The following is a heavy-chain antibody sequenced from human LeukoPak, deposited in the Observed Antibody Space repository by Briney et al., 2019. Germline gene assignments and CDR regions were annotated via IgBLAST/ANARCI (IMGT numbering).Heavy chain of an antibody. Sequence: ASVKVSCKASGYTFTGYYMHWVRQAPGQGLEWMGWINPNSGGTNYAQKFQGRVTMTRDTSISTAYMELSRLRSDDTAVYYCASLTDYGGNAYFDYWGQGTLATVSS. CDR1: GYTFTGYY. D-gene: IGHD4-23*01. CDR2: INPNSGGT. J-gene: IGHJ4*02. V-gene: IGHV1-2*02. CDR3: ASLTDYGGNAYFDY.